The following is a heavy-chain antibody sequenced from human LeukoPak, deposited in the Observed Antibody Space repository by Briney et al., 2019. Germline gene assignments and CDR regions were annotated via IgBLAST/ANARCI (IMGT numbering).Heavy chain of an antibody. Sequence: GGSLRLSCAASGFTFSSYSMNWVRQAPGKGLEWVSSISSSSSYIYYADSVKGRFTISRDNAKNSLYPQMNSLRAEDTAVYYCARGSDNWHDYGMDVWGQGTTVTVSS. V-gene: IGHV3-21*01. CDR2: ISSSSSYI. CDR3: ARGSDNWHDYGMDV. CDR1: GFTFSSYS. D-gene: IGHD1-20*01. J-gene: IGHJ6*02.